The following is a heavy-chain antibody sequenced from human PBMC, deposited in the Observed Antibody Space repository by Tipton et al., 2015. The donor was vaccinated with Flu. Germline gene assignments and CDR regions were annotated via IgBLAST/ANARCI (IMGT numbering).Heavy chain of an antibody. V-gene: IGHV3-21*06. CDR1: GFAFSDYS. CDR3: ARGGEIDYYFDY. J-gene: IGHJ4*02. CDR2: ISGSSSYI. D-gene: IGHD3-16*01. Sequence: SLRLSCVASGFAFSDYSVDWVRQAPGKGLEWVSSISGSSSYIYYADSLKGRFTVSRDNAKNSLYLQMNSLRAEDTAVYYCARGGEIDYYFDYWGQGTLVTVSS.